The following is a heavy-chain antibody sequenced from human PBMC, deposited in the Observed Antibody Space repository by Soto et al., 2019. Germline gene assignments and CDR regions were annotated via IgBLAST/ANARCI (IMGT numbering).Heavy chain of an antibody. CDR3: ASLAIGTIIRGAPDF. CDR1: GVTFSDYY. Sequence: GALRLSCAAAGVTFSDYYMTWIRQAPGKGLDWVSYISSGGSSIYYADSVKGRFTISRDNAKNSLYLQMNSLRAEDTAMYYCASLAIGTIIRGAPDFWGQGTLVTVSS. J-gene: IGHJ4*02. D-gene: IGHD3-10*01. CDR2: ISSGGSSI. V-gene: IGHV3-11*01.